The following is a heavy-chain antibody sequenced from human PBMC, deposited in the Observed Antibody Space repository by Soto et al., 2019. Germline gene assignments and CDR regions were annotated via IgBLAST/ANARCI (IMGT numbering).Heavy chain of an antibody. CDR2: ISYDGSNI. CDR3: ARKQWPQVGMDV. Sequence: QVQLVESGGGVVQPGRSLRLSCAASGFTFSSYAMHWVRQAPGKGLEWVAVISYDGSNIYYADSVKGRFTISRDNSKNTLNLQMNSLRAEDTAVYYCARKQWPQVGMDVWGQGTTVTVSS. V-gene: IGHV3-30-3*01. D-gene: IGHD6-19*01. CDR1: GFTFSSYA. J-gene: IGHJ6*02.